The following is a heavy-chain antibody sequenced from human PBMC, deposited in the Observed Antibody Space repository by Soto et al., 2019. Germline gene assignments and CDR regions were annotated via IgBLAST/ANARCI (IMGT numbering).Heavy chain of an antibody. Sequence: SETLSLTCTVSGGSITDYSWVWIRQPAGKGLEWIGRIFSSGSTNYNPSLKGRITMSLDTSKNQFSLKLNSATAADTAVYFCARDQGVVVTADNWFDPWGQGILVTVSS. J-gene: IGHJ5*02. D-gene: IGHD2-21*02. CDR1: GGSITDYS. CDR3: ARDQGVVVTADNWFDP. CDR2: IFSSGST. V-gene: IGHV4-4*07.